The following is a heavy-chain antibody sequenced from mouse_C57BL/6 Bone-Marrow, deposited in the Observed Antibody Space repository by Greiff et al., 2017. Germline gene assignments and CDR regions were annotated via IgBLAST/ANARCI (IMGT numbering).Heavy chain of an antibody. J-gene: IGHJ4*01. CDR2: IHPNSGST. CDR3: ASSGGNYRGGAMDY. D-gene: IGHD2-1*01. Sequence: QVQLQQPGAELVKPGASVKLSCKASGYTFTSYWMHWVKQRPGQGLEWIGMIHPNSGSTNYNEKFKSKATLTVDKSSSTAYMQLSSLTSEDSAVXYCASSGGNYRGGAMDYCGQGTSVTVSS. CDR1: GYTFTSYW. V-gene: IGHV1-64*01.